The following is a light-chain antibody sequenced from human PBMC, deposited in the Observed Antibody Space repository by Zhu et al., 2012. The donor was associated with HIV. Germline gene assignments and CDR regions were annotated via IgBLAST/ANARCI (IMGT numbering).Light chain of an antibody. CDR3: QQRRNWPLT. CDR2: DAS. Sequence: IVLTQSPVTLSLSPGERATVSCRASQSVSSFLAWYQQKPGRAPRLLTYDASKRARGIPARFSGSGSGTDFTLTITNLEPEDFALYYCQQRRNWPLTFGGGTKGGDQT. J-gene: IGKJ4*01. V-gene: IGKV3-11*01. CDR1: QSVSSF.